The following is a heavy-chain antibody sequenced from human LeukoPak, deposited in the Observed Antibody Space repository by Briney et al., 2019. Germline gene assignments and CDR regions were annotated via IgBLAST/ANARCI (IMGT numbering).Heavy chain of an antibody. CDR1: GYTFTGYY. CDR2: INPNSGGT. Sequence: ASVKVSCKASGYTFTGYYMHWVRQAPGQGLEWIGWINPNSGGTNYAQKFQGRVTMTRDTSISTAYMELSRLRSDDTAVYYCAREYYYGSGSYYTKELDYWGQGTLVTVSS. V-gene: IGHV1-2*02. CDR3: AREYYYGSGSYYTKELDY. J-gene: IGHJ4*02. D-gene: IGHD3-10*01.